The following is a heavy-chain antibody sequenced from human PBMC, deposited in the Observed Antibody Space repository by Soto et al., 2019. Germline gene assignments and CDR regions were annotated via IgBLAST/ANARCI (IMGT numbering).Heavy chain of an antibody. CDR3: ASDYGGNPRPDAFDI. J-gene: IGHJ3*02. V-gene: IGHV3-11*06. CDR1: GFTFSDYY. Sequence: GGSLRLSCAASGFTFSDYYMSWIRQAPGKGLEWVSYISSSSSYTNYADSVKGRFTISRDNAKNPLYLQMNSLRAEDTAVYYCASDYGGNPRPDAFDIWGQGTMVTVSS. D-gene: IGHD4-17*01. CDR2: ISSSSSYT.